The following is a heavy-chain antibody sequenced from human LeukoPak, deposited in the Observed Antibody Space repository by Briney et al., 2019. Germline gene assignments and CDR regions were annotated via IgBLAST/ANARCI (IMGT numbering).Heavy chain of an antibody. CDR2: INPSGGST. J-gene: IGHJ4*02. CDR1: GYTFTSYY. D-gene: IGHD2-15*01. CDR3: ARVDAALYFDY. V-gene: IGHV1-46*03. Sequence: GASVKVSCKASGYTFTSYYMHWVRQAPGQGLEWMGIINPSGGSTSYAQKFQGRVTMTRDTSTSTVYMELSSMRSEDTAVYYCARVDAALYFDYWGQGTLVTVSS.